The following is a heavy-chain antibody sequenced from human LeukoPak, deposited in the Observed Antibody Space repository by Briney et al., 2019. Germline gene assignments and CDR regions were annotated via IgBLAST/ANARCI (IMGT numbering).Heavy chain of an antibody. V-gene: IGHV3-53*01. CDR1: GLTVSSNY. D-gene: IGHD5-18*01. J-gene: IGHJ5*02. Sequence: GGSLRLSRADSGLTVSSNYMNWVRQAPGKGLEWVSVIYSGGSTYYADSVKVRLTISRDNSKNTLYLQMNSLRAEDTAVYYCARDVGYSYESWGQGTLVTVSS. CDR3: ARDVGYSYES. CDR2: IYSGGST.